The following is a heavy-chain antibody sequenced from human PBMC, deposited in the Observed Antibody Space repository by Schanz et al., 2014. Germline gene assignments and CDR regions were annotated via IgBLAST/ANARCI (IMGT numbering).Heavy chain of an antibody. CDR1: GFTFSSYG. V-gene: IGHV3-33*01. D-gene: IGHD4-17*01. CDR2: IWYDGNNK. Sequence: QVQLVESGGDVVQPGRSLRLSCAASGFTFSSYGMHWVRQAPGKGLEWVAVIWYDGNNKYYADSVKGRFIISRDNAKNALYLQMNSLRAEDTAVYYCVRDTDYHFDYWGQGTLVTVSS. CDR3: VRDTDYHFDY. J-gene: IGHJ4*02.